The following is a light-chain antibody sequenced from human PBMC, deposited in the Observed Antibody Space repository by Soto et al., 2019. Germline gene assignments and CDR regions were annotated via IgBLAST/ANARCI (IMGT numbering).Light chain of an antibody. CDR2: GAS. CDR1: QRVSSSS. Sequence: EIVLTQFPDTLSLSPGERATLSCRASQRVSSSSLAWYQQRRGQAPRLLIHGASSRATGIPDRFSGSGSGTDFTLTISRLEPEDFAVYYCQQYGSSPRTFGQGTKVEVK. J-gene: IGKJ1*01. CDR3: QQYGSSPRT. V-gene: IGKV3-20*01.